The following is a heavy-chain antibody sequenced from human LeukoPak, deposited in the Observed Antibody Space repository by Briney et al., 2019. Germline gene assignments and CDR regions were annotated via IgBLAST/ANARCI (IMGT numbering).Heavy chain of an antibody. J-gene: IGHJ4*02. CDR1: GYTFTGYY. D-gene: IGHD5-24*01. Sequence: ASVKVSCKTSGYTFTGYYIHWVRQAPGQGLEWMGWINPNSGDTNYAQKFQGRVAMTRDMSVTTAYMELIRLTSDDTAVYYCARDRYGDGFAHFDCWGQGALVTVSS. CDR2: INPNSGDT. CDR3: ARDRYGDGFAHFDC. V-gene: IGHV1-2*02.